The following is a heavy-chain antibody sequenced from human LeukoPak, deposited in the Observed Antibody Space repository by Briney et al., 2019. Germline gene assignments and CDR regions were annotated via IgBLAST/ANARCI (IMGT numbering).Heavy chain of an antibody. J-gene: IGHJ4*02. D-gene: IGHD5-12*01. CDR1: GFTFSSYG. Sequence: GGSLRLSCAASGFTFSSYGMHWVRQAPGKGLEWVAFIRYDGSNKYYADSVKGRFAISRDNAKNSLYLQMNSLRAEDTAVYYCARDHSGYDRTFDYWGQGTLVTVSS. V-gene: IGHV3-30*02. CDR3: ARDHSGYDRTFDY. CDR2: IRYDGSNK.